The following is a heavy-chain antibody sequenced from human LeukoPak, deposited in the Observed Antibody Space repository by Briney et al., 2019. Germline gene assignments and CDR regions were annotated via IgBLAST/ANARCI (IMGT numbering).Heavy chain of an antibody. D-gene: IGHD2-15*01. J-gene: IGHJ4*02. CDR1: GFTFSSYS. Sequence: GGSLRLSCAASGFTFSSYSMNWVRHDLGKGLEWVSYISSISSTIYYADSVKGRFTISRDNDKNSLYLQMNSLRDEDTAVYYCARRPGTGYCSGGSCRTDYWGQGTLVTVSS. V-gene: IGHV3-48*02. CDR3: ARRPGTGYCSGGSCRTDY. CDR2: ISSISSTI.